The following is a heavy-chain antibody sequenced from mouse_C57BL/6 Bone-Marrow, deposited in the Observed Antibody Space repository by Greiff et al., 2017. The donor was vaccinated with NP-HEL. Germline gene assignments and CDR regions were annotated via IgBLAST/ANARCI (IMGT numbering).Heavy chain of an antibody. CDR1: GFNITDDY. CDR3: TRTVVARGYFDY. D-gene: IGHD1-1*01. V-gene: IGHV14-4*01. J-gene: IGHJ2*01. CDR2: IDPENGDT. Sequence: EVQLQQSGAELVRPGASVKLSCTASGFNITDDYMHWVKQRPEQGLEWIGWIDPENGDTEYASKFKGKATITADTSSNTAYLQLSSLTSEDTAVYYCTRTVVARGYFDYWGKGTTLTVSS.